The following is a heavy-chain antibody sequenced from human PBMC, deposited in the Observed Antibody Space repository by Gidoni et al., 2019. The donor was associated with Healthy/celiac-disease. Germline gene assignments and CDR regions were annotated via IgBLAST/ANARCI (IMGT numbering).Heavy chain of an antibody. CDR1: AFTLRSYW. J-gene: IGHJ6*02. V-gene: IGHV3-7*04. CDR3: ARGGPFFGSHGMDV. Sequence: EVQLVESGGGLVQPGGSLRLSCADPAFTLRSYWMSWVRQAPGKGLEWVANIKQDGSEKYYVDSVKGRFTISRDNAKNSLYLQMNSLRAEDTAVYYCARGGPFFGSHGMDVWGQGTTVTVSS. D-gene: IGHD3-10*01. CDR2: IKQDGSEK.